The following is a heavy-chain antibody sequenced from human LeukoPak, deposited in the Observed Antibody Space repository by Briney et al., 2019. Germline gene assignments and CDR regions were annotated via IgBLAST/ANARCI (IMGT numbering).Heavy chain of an antibody. Sequence: PSETLSLTCTVSDDSITMYYWTWIRQPPGKGLEWIGYVDHTGSTKLNPSLNGRVSISRDTSNNFFSLRLRSVTAADTAVYFCARDPSSAYFDYWGQGTLVTVSS. J-gene: IGHJ4*02. CDR1: DDSITMYY. D-gene: IGHD6-25*01. CDR3: ARDPSSAYFDY. CDR2: VDHTGST. V-gene: IGHV4-59*01.